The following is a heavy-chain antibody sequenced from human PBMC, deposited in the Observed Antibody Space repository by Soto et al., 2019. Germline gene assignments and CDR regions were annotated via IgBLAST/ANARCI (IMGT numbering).Heavy chain of an antibody. CDR2: VSAYDGAT. Sequence: QVQLVQSATEVVKPGASVSVSCKTSGYVFTGWGISWVRQVPGQGLVWVGWVSAYDGATRSSEKLQGRISVPRDKSTSTVYMELTNLRSDDAAVYYCARDRAGLLEFWGQGTLVTVSS. V-gene: IGHV1-18*01. CDR1: GYVFTGWG. D-gene: IGHD3-10*01. CDR3: ARDRAGLLEF. J-gene: IGHJ4*02.